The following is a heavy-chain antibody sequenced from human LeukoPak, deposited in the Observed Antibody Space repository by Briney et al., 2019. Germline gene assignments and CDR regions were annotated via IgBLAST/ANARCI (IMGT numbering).Heavy chain of an antibody. J-gene: IGHJ4*02. CDR2: LDWDDDK. V-gene: IGHV2-70*11. CDR1: GFSLSTSGMC. D-gene: IGHD2-15*01. Sequence: SGPALVKPTQTLTLTCTFSGFSLSTSGMCVSWIRQPPGKALEWLARLDWDDDKYYNTSLKTSLTISKDTSKNQVVLTMTNMDPVDTATYYCARIRGFDCSGGSCPFDYWGQGTLVTVSS. CDR3: ARIRGFDCSGGSCPFDY.